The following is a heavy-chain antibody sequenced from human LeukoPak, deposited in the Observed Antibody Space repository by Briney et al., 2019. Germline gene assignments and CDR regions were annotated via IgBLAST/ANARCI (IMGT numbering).Heavy chain of an antibody. D-gene: IGHD2-8*01. J-gene: IGHJ6*03. CDR3: AKDLRGNGYYMDV. Sequence: GGSLRLSCAASGFTFSSYAMSWVRQAPGKGLEWVSAISGNGGSTYYADSVKGRFTISRDNSKNTLYLQMNSLRAEGTAVYYCAKDLRGNGYYMDVWGKGTTVTVSS. CDR2: ISGNGGST. V-gene: IGHV3-23*01. CDR1: GFTFSSYA.